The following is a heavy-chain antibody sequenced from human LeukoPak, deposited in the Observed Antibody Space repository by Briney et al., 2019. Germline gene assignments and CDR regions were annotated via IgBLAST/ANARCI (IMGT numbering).Heavy chain of an antibody. CDR2: ILGSGGST. CDR3: AKTGGYYDTSDLYRPDVFDI. D-gene: IGHD3-22*01. V-gene: IGHV3-23*01. Sequence: GGSLRLSCAASGFTFSSYAMAWVRQAPGKGLEWVSHILGSGGSTYYADSVKGRFTISRDNSKNTLYLKMNSLRPEDTAVYYCAKTGGYYDTSDLYRPDVFDIWGQGTVVTVSS. CDR1: GFTFSSYA. J-gene: IGHJ3*02.